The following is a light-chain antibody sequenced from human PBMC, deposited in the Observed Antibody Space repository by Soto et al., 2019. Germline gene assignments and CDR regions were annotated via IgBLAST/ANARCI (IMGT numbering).Light chain of an antibody. Sequence: EIVLTQSPGTLSLSPGERVTLSCRASQSVSNNYLAWYQQKPGQAPRLLIYGASNRATGIPDRFSGSGSGTDFTLTISRLEPEDFAVYYCQQYRTSPPTWTFGQGTKVDIK. CDR3: QQYRTSPPTWT. CDR1: QSVSNNY. V-gene: IGKV3-20*01. J-gene: IGKJ1*01. CDR2: GAS.